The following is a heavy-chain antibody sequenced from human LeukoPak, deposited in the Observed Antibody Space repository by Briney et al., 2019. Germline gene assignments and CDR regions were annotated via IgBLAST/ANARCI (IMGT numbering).Heavy chain of an antibody. CDR2: IDPNRGGT. Sequence: VASVKVSCKASGYTFTGYYIHWVRQAPGQGLEWMGWIDPNRGGTNFAQKFQGRVTMTRDTSITTAYMELSRLRFDDTAVYYCARPRAFSYGQMYYFDYWGQGALVTVSS. V-gene: IGHV1-2*02. CDR1: GYTFTGYY. J-gene: IGHJ4*02. D-gene: IGHD5-18*01. CDR3: ARPRAFSYGQMYYFDY.